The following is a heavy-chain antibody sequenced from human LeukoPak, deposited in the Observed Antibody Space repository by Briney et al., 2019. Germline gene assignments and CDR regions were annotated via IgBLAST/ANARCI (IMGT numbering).Heavy chain of an antibody. V-gene: IGHV4-34*01. J-gene: IGHJ4*02. D-gene: IGHD3-10*01. CDR2: INHSGST. Sequence: KPSETLSLTCAVYGGSFSGYYWSWIRQPPGKGLEWIGEINHSGSTNYNPSLKSRVTISVDTSKNQFSLKLSSVTAADTAVYYCARSRRGYGSGSYSDYWGQGTLVTVSS. CDR3: ARSRRGYGSGSYSDY. CDR1: GGSFSGYY.